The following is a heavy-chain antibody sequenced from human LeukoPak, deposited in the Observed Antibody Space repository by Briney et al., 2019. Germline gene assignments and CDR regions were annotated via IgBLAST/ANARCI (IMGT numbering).Heavy chain of an antibody. D-gene: IGHD4-17*01. Sequence: ASVKVSCKASGYTFTSYDINWVRQATGQGLEWMGWMNPNSGNTGYAQKFQGRVTMTRNTSISTAYMELSSLRSEDTAVYYCARFEPPQTTGKGREGFDPWGQGTLVTVSS. J-gene: IGHJ5*02. CDR3: ARFEPPQTTGKGREGFDP. CDR2: MNPNSGNT. V-gene: IGHV1-8*01. CDR1: GYTFTSYD.